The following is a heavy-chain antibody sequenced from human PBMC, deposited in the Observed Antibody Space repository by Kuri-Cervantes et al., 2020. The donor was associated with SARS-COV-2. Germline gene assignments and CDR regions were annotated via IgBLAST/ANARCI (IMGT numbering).Heavy chain of an antibody. D-gene: IGHD3-10*01. Sequence: GGSLRLSCAASGFTFSSYSMNWVRQAPGKGLEWVANIKQDGSEKYYVDSVKGRFTISRDNAKNSLYLQMNSLRAEDTAVYYCARDRLVRGAPYYYYYGMDVWGQGTTVTVSS. CDR3: ARDRLVRGAPYYYYYGMDV. J-gene: IGHJ6*02. CDR2: IKQDGSEK. V-gene: IGHV3-7*01. CDR1: GFTFSSYS.